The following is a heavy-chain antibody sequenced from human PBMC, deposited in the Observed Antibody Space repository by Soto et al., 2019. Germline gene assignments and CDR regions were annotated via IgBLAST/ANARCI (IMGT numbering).Heavy chain of an antibody. CDR1: GFTFSSYA. V-gene: IGHV3-23*01. Sequence: EVQLLESGGGLVQPGGSLRLSCAASGFTFSSYAMSWVRQAPGKGLEWVSAISGSGGSTYYADSVKGRFTISRDNSKNTLYLQMNSLRAEDTAVSYCAKDPYYSSSKNDYWGQGTLVTVSS. CDR3: AKDPYYSSSKNDY. CDR2: ISGSGGST. D-gene: IGHD3-10*01. J-gene: IGHJ4*02.